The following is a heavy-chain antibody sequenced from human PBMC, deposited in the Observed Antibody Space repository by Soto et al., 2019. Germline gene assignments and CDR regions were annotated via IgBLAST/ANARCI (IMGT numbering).Heavy chain of an antibody. D-gene: IGHD3-10*01. J-gene: IGHJ6*02. CDR1: GFTFSLYS. V-gene: IGHV3-48*02. CDR2: ISRSSTGI. CDR3: ARAVTWGLDV. Sequence: EVQLVESGGGLVQPGGSLRLSCAASGFTFSLYSMSWVRQAPGKGLEWVSYISRSSTGIHYADSVKGRCTISRDDATNSMHLQMNSLRDGDTDVYYCARAVTWGLDVWGQGNTVSISS.